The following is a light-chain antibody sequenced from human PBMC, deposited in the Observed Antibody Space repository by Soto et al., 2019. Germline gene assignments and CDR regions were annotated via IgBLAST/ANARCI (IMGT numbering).Light chain of an antibody. V-gene: IGKV3-11*01. CDR1: QSVSTF. Sequence: EIVLKQSPATLSLSPGERATLSCRASQSVSTFLAWYQQKPGQAPRLLISDASNRATGIPGRFSGSGSGTDFILPISSLEPEDFAVYYCQQRSNWPWTFGQGTKVEIK. CDR3: QQRSNWPWT. CDR2: DAS. J-gene: IGKJ1*01.